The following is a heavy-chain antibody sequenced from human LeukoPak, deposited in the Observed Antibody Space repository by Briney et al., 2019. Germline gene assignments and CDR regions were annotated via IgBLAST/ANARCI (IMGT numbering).Heavy chain of an antibody. Sequence: SETLSLTCTVSGGSINSHYCNWIRQSPGKGLEWIGYIYNSGSISYNPSLKSRVTISVDTSKNQFSLKLSSVTAADTAIYYCATKVRGGFDIWGQGTMVTVSS. V-gene: IGHV4-59*11. CDR3: ATKVRGGFDI. CDR1: GGSINSHY. D-gene: IGHD2-15*01. J-gene: IGHJ3*02. CDR2: IYNSGSI.